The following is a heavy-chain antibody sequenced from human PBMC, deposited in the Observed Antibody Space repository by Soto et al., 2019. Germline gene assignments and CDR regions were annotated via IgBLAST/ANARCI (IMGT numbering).Heavy chain of an antibody. V-gene: IGHV3-30*18. J-gene: IGHJ4*02. CDR2: ISYDGSNK. Sequence: GGSLRLSCAASGFTSSSYGMHWVRQAPGKGLEWVAVISYDGSNKYYADSVKGRFTISRDNSKNTLYLQMNSLRAEDTAVYYCAKSRPYDYVWGSYRYEAYWGQGTLVPVSS. CDR1: GFTSSSYG. D-gene: IGHD3-16*02. CDR3: AKSRPYDYVWGSYRYEAY.